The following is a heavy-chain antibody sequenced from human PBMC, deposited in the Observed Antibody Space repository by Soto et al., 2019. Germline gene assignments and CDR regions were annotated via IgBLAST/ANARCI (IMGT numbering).Heavy chain of an antibody. CDR3: ARYLLRGVIDY. Sequence: QLQLQESGSRLVKPSQTLSLTCAVFGASISSGGYSWSWIRQPPGKGLEWIGYIYHSGDTFYNPSLRGRVPISVDRAKNQFSLNLESVTAADTAVYYCARYLLRGVIDYWGQGSLVTVSS. J-gene: IGHJ4*02. CDR1: GASISSGGYS. CDR2: IYHSGDT. V-gene: IGHV4-30-2*01. D-gene: IGHD3-10*01.